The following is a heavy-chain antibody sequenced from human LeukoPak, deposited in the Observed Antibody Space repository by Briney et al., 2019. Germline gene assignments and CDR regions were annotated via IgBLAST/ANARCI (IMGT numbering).Heavy chain of an antibody. Sequence: PGGSLRLSCAASGFTFSSYSMNWVRQAPGKGLEWVSYISSSSSTIYYADSVKGRFTISRDNAKNSLYLQMNSLRAEDTAVYYCARGLAGGGFDYWGQGTLVTVSS. CDR3: ARGLAGGGFDY. CDR2: ISSSSSTI. D-gene: IGHD2-15*01. CDR1: GFTFSSYS. V-gene: IGHV3-48*04. J-gene: IGHJ4*02.